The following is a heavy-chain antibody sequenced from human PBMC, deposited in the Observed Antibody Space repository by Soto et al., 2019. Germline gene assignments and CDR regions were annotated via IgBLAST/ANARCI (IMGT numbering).Heavy chain of an antibody. CDR2: ISGSDGRT. Sequence: HPGGSLRLSCAASGFTFRNYAMVWVRQAPAKGLEAVSSISGSDGRTYYLDSVKGRFTISRDNSRNTLYLQMSSLRVEDTAVYYCARIMSLVQYYWYGMDVWGQGTTVTVSS. J-gene: IGHJ6*02. CDR1: GFTFRNYA. D-gene: IGHD3-10*01. V-gene: IGHV3-23*01. CDR3: ARIMSLVQYYWYGMDV.